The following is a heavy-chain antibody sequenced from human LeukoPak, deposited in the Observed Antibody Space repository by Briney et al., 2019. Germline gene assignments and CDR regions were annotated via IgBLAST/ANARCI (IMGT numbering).Heavy chain of an antibody. CDR2: INHSGST. V-gene: IGHV4-34*01. CDR3: ARGERLNTMTQGGCAFDI. J-gene: IGHJ3*02. D-gene: IGHD3-22*01. CDR1: GGSFSLYY. Sequence: SETLSLTCAVYGGSFSLYYWSWIRQPPGKALECIGEINHSGSTNYNPSLKSRVTISVDTSKNQFSLKLSSVTAADTAVYYCARGERLNTMTQGGCAFDIWGQGTMVTVSS.